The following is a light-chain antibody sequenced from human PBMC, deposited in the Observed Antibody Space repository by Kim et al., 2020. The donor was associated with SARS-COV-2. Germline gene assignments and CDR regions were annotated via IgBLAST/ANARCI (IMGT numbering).Light chain of an antibody. J-gene: IGLJ2*01. V-gene: IGLV1-36*01. Sequence: QRVTISCSGSTPNTGNKAVNWYQQLAGKAPKLLIYYDDLLPSGVSDRFSASKSGPSASLAISGLQSEDEADYYCAAWDDSLNGVVFGGGTKLTVL. CDR3: AAWDDSLNGVV. CDR2: YDD. CDR1: TPNTGNKA.